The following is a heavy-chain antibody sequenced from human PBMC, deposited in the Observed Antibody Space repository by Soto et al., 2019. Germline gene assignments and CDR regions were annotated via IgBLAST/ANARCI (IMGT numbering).Heavy chain of an antibody. CDR1: GYTFTSYD. J-gene: IGHJ5*02. CDR2: MNPNSGNT. V-gene: IGHV1-8*01. Sequence: QVPLVQSGAEVKKPGASVKVSCQASGYTFTSYDINWVRQATGQGLEWMGWMNPNSGNTGYAQKFQGRVTMTRNGSINTAYMELSSLRSEDTAVYYCARSNYNFWSGYLGWFDPWGQGTLVTVSS. D-gene: IGHD3-3*01. CDR3: ARSNYNFWSGYLGWFDP.